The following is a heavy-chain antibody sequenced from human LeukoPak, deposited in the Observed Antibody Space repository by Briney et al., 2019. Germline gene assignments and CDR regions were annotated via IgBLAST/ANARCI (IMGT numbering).Heavy chain of an antibody. CDR3: ARGGYYFDY. J-gene: IGHJ4*02. Sequence: SQTLSLTCTVSGGSISSGSYYWSWIRQPAGKGLEWIGRIYTSGSTNYNPSLKSRVTISVDTSKNQFSLKLTSVIAADTAVYYCARGGYYFDYWGQGTLVTVSS. D-gene: IGHD3-10*01. CDR1: GGSISSGSYY. CDR2: IYTSGST. V-gene: IGHV4-61*02.